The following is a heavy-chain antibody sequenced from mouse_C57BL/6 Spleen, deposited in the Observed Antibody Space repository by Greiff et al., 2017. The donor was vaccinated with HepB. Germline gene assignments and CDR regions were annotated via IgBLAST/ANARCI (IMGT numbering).Heavy chain of an antibody. J-gene: IGHJ2*01. CDR1: GYTFTDYY. D-gene: IGHD1-1*01. V-gene: IGHV1-26*01. CDR3: ARSHYYGSGYFDY. Sequence: VQLQQSGPELVKPGASVKISCKASGYTFTDYYMNWVKQSHGKSLEWIGDINPNNGGTSYNQKFKGKATLTVDKSSSTAYMELRSLTSEDSAVYYCARSHYYGSGYFDYWGQGTTLTVSS. CDR2: INPNNGGT.